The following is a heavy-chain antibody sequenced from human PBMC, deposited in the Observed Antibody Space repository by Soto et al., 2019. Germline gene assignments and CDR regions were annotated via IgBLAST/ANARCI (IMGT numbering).Heavy chain of an antibody. CDR3: ARDVPGIAAAGTGFDY. CDR2: IYTSGST. Sequence: SETLSLTCTVSGGSISSYYWSWIRQPAGKGLEWIGRIYTSGSTNYSPSLKSRVTMSVDTSKNQFSLKLSSVTAADTAVYYCARDVPGIAAAGTGFDYWGHGTLVTVSS. J-gene: IGHJ4*01. D-gene: IGHD6-13*01. V-gene: IGHV4-4*07. CDR1: GGSISSYY.